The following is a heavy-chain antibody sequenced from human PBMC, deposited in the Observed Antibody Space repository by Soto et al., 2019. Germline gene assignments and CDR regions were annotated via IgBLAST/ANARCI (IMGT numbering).Heavy chain of an antibody. Sequence: SETLSLTCIVSGCSMSSYYWGSFRQPPGKGLERIGYIYYTGTTTYHPPLKSRVTIAIDTSRNQFSLKLNSVTAADTAVYYCARLGGYYQAFDQWGQGSLVTVS. J-gene: IGHJ4*02. CDR2: IYYTGTT. CDR3: ARLGGYYQAFDQ. V-gene: IGHV4-59*08. CDR1: GCSMSSYY. D-gene: IGHD2-21*02.